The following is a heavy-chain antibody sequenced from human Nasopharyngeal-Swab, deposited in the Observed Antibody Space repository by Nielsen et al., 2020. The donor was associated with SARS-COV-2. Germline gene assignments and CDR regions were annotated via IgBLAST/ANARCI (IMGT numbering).Heavy chain of an antibody. V-gene: IGHV3-33*08. J-gene: IGHJ2*01. CDR3: ARGLNGDSSLFGWYFDL. Sequence: RGSLTLSCAASGFPFRNYYMTWVRHAPGKGLEWVALIWYDGSNKYYADSVKGRFTISRDNSKNTLYLQMNSLRVEDTAVYYCARGLNGDSSLFGWYFDLWGRGTLVTVSS. CDR1: GFPFRNYY. CDR2: IWYDGSNK. D-gene: IGHD4-17*01.